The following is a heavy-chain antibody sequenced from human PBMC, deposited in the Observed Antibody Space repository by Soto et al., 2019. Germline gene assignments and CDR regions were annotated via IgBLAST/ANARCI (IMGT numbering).Heavy chain of an antibody. Sequence: ASVKVSCKASGYTFTSYAMHWVRQAPGQRLEWMGWINAGNGNTKYSQKFQGRVTITRDTSASTAYMELSSLRSEDTAVYYCATSAFPIRFLAWLPAFDIWGQGTMVTVSS. J-gene: IGHJ3*02. CDR2: INAGNGNT. V-gene: IGHV1-3*01. CDR1: GYTFTSYA. D-gene: IGHD3-3*01. CDR3: ATSAFPIRFLAWLPAFDI.